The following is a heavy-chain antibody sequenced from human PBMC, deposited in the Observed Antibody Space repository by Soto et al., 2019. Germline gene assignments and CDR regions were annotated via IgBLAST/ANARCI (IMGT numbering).Heavy chain of an antibody. J-gene: IGHJ6*02. CDR2: ISSSSSYI. V-gene: IGHV3-21*01. CDR1: GFTFSSYS. Sequence: GGSLRLSCAASGFTFSSYSMNWVRQAPGKGLEWVSSISSSSSYIYYANSVKGRFTISRDNAKNSRYLQMNSLRAEDTAAYYCARDGEDCSGGSFYSDYYYYGMDVWGQGTTVTVSS. CDR3: ARDGEDCSGGSFYSDYYYYGMDV. D-gene: IGHD2-15*01.